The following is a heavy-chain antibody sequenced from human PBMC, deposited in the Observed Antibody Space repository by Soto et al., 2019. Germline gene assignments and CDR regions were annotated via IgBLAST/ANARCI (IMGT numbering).Heavy chain of an antibody. CDR3: TTDVIWRIAARPGLMHGMDV. J-gene: IGHJ6*02. D-gene: IGHD6-6*01. V-gene: IGHV3-15*01. Sequence: NPGGSLRLSCAASGFTFSNAWMRWVRQAPGKGLEWVGRIKSKTDGGTTDYAAPVKGRFTISRDDSKNTLYLQMNSLKTEDTAVYYCTTDVIWRIAARPGLMHGMDVWGQGTTVTVSS. CDR2: IKSKTDGGTT. CDR1: GFTFSNAW.